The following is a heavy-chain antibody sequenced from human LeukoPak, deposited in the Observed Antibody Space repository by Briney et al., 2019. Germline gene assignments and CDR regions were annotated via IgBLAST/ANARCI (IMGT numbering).Heavy chain of an antibody. CDR1: GGSFSGYY. CDR3: ARLRSGSGNI. J-gene: IGHJ3*02. D-gene: IGHD3-10*01. Sequence: SETLSLTCAVYGGSFSGYYWSWIRRPPGKGLEWIGEINHSGSTNYNPSLKSRVTISVDTSKNQFSLKLSSVTAADTAVYYCARLRSGSGNIWGQGTMVTVSS. V-gene: IGHV4-34*01. CDR2: INHSGST.